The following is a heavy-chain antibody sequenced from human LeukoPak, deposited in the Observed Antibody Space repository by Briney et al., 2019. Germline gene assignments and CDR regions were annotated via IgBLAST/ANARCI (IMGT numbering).Heavy chain of an antibody. D-gene: IGHD2-15*01. CDR3: AKDYCSGGSCYFGGYYGMDV. CDR2: ISYDGSNK. Sequence: GRSLRLSCAASGFTFSSYGMHWVRQAPGKGLEWVAVISYDGSNKYYAGSVKGRFTISRDNSKNTLYLQMNSLRAEDTAAYYCAKDYCSGGSCYFGGYYGMDVWGKGTTVTVSS. CDR1: GFTFSSYG. V-gene: IGHV3-30*18. J-gene: IGHJ6*04.